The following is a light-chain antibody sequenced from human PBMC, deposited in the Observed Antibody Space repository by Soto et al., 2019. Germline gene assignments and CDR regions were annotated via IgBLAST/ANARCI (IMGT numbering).Light chain of an antibody. CDR3: QQYNSWPPYT. CDR1: QSVSSN. V-gene: IGKV3-15*01. CDR2: GAS. Sequence: EIVMTQSPATLSVSPEERATLSCRASQSVSSNLAWYQQKPGQAPRLLIYGASTRATGIPARFSGSGSGTEFTLTISSLQSEDFAVYYCQQYNSWPPYTFGQGTKLEIK. J-gene: IGKJ2*01.